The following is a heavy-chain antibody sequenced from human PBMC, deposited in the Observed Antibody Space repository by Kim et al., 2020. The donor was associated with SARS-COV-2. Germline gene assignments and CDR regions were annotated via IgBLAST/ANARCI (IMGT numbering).Heavy chain of an antibody. CDR2: IKQDGSEK. CDR1: GFTFSSYW. D-gene: IGHD4-17*01. V-gene: IGHV3-7*01. J-gene: IGHJ4*02. Sequence: GGSLKLSCAASGFTFSSYWMSWVRQAPGKGLEWVANIKQDGSEKYYVDSVKGRFTISRDNAKNSLYLQMNSLRAEDTAVYYCARDLRTPSTVTKYYFDYWGQGTLVTVSS. CDR3: ARDLRTPSTVTKYYFDY.